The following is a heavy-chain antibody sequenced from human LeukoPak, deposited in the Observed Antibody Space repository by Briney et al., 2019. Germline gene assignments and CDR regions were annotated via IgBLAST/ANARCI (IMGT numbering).Heavy chain of an antibody. CDR2: ISSSSSYT. D-gene: IGHD4-17*01. V-gene: IGHV3-11*06. CDR3: ARGYDYGDLEIPLGY. Sequence: PGGSLRLSCAASGFTFNDYYMSRIRQAPGKGLEWVSYISSSSSYTNYADSVNGRFTISRDNAKNSLYLQMNSLRAEDTAVYYCARGYDYGDLEIPLGYWGQGTLVTVSS. J-gene: IGHJ4*02. CDR1: GFTFNDYY.